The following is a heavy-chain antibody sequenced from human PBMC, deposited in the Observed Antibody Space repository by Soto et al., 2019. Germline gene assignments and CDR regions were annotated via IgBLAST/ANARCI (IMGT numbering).Heavy chain of an antibody. V-gene: IGHV3-23*01. CDR3: SQACWSGGILFCCXYYYYSGM. CDR1: GLTFRIYA. CDR2: SSGSGGST. D-gene: IGHD3-3*01. J-gene: IGHJ6*01. Sequence: GESRRHAYAASGLTFRIYAMSLFLHSPVEMLDLFSASSGSGGSTYDSDSVKCRFTISXYXXXXTLYLQMNSLRAEDTAVYYCSQACWSGGILFCCXYYYYSGM.